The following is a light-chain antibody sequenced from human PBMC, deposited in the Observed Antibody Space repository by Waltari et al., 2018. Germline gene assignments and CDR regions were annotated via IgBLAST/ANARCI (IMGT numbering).Light chain of an antibody. CDR3: QQSYSPPQNT. J-gene: IGKJ5*01. V-gene: IGKV1-39*01. Sequence: DIQMTQSPSSLSASVGDRVTITCRASQTINKFLNWYQHKPGKAPKLLIYGASSLYSGVPSRFSGSVSRTDFSLTINGLQPEDSATYYCQQSYSPPQNTFGQGTQVEI. CDR2: GAS. CDR1: QTINKF.